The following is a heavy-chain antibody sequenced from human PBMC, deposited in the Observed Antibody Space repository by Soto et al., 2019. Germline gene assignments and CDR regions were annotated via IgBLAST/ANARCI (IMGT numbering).Heavy chain of an antibody. CDR3: ATAPPTIIPFDY. CDR1: GYTLTELS. V-gene: IGHV1-24*01. J-gene: IGHJ4*02. Sequence: ASVKVSCKVSGYTLTELSMHWVRQAPGKGLEWMGGFDPEDGETIYAQKFQGRVTMTEDTSTDTAYMELSSLRSEDTAVYYCATAPPTIIPFDYWGQGTLVTVSS. CDR2: FDPEDGET. D-gene: IGHD3-3*01.